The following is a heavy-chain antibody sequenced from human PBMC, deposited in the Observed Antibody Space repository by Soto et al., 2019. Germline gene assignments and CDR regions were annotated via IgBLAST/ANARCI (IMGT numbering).Heavy chain of an antibody. V-gene: IGHV1-3*01. D-gene: IGHD2-15*01. J-gene: IGHJ4*02. Sequence: QVQLVQSGAEVKKPGASVKVSCKASGYTFTSYAMHWVRQAPGQRLEWMGWINAGNGNTKYSQRFQGRVTITRDTSASTAYMELSSLRSEDTAGFYCARGLPLTMDYWGQGPLVTVSS. CDR3: ARGLPLTMDY. CDR2: INAGNGNT. CDR1: GYTFTSYA.